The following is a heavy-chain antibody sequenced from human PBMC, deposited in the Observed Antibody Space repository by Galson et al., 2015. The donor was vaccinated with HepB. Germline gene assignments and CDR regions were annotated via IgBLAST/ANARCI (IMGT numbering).Heavy chain of an antibody. CDR3: AKEHWGPEY. CDR1: GFTFSSYW. CDR2: INQDGSKK. V-gene: IGHV3-7*03. J-gene: IGHJ4*02. Sequence: SLRLSCATSGFTFSSYWMTWVRQAPGKGQEWVANINQDGSKKPYVDSEKGRFTISRDNAKNSLYLQMNSLRAEYSSVYYCAKEHWGPEYWGQGTLVTVSS. D-gene: IGHD7-27*01.